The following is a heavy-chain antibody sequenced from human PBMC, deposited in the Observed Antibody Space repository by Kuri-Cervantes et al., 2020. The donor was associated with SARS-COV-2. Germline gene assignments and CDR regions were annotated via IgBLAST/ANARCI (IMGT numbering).Heavy chain of an antibody. CDR3: ARTGSVLELSWYSHL. CDR2: KYYKSKWYN. D-gene: IGHD1-7*01. V-gene: IGHV6-1*01. Sequence: SETLSLTCAISEDSVSKNSAAWNWIRQSPSRGLEWLGRKYYKSKWYNDYALSVKSRITINPDTSKNQFSLQLNSVTPEDTAVYYCARTGSVLELSWYSHLWGRGTRVTVSS. J-gene: IGHJ2*01. CDR1: EDSVSKNSAA.